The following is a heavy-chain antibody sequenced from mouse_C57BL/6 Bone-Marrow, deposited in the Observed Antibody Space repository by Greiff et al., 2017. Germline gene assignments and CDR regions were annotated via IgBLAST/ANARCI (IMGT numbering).Heavy chain of an antibody. CDR1: GYTFTSSW. CDR2: LDPSASYT. D-gene: IGHD2-2*01. J-gene: IGHJ1*03. Sequence: QVQLQQPGAELVMPGASVKLSCKASGYTFTSSWMPWVKQRPGQGLAWIGELDPSASYTNYNQKLKGKSTLTVDKSSSTAYMQLSSLTSEDSAVYYCAREGLRFYWYCDVWGTGTTVTVSS. V-gene: IGHV1-69*01. CDR3: AREGLRFYWYCDV.